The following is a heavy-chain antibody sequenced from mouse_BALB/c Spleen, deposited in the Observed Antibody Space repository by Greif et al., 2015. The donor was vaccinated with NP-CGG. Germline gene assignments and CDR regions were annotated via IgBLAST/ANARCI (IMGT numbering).Heavy chain of an antibody. CDR2: FYPGSGSI. V-gene: IGHV1-62-2*01. D-gene: IGHD2-2*01. J-gene: IGHJ4*01. Sequence: LVESGASVKLSCKASGYTFTEYLIHWVKQRSGQGLEWIGWFYPGSGSIKYNEKFKDKATLTADKSSSTVYMELSRLTSEDSAVYFCARHDRLRQAMDYWGQGTSVTVSS. CDR1: GYTFTEYL. CDR3: ARHDRLRQAMDY.